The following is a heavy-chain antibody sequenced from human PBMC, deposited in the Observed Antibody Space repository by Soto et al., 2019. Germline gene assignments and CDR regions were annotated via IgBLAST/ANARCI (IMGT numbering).Heavy chain of an antibody. J-gene: IGHJ3*02. D-gene: IGHD3-9*01. CDR2: ISPNSGNT. CDR3: ASVTIGPIEYDAFDI. V-gene: IGHV1-8*01. Sequence: ASVKVSCKASGDTFSSYDINWVRQATGQGPEWMGWISPNSGNTSYAQKFQGRVTMTRDTSTSTVYMELSSLRSEDTAVYYCASVTIGPIEYDAFDIWGQRTLVIVSS. CDR1: GDTFSSYD.